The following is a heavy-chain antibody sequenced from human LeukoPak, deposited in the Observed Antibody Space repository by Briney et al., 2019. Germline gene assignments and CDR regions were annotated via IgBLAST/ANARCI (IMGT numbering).Heavy chain of an antibody. J-gene: IGHJ5*02. CDR2: ISYDGSNK. Sequence: PGGSLRLSCAASGFTFSSYAMHWVRRAPGKGLEWVAVISYDGSNKYYADSVKGRFTISRDNSKNTLYLQMNSLRAEDTAVYYCARHIDPRSQFDPWGQGTLVTVSS. CDR3: ARHIDPRSQFDP. D-gene: IGHD2-21*01. V-gene: IGHV3-30*01. CDR1: GFTFSSYA.